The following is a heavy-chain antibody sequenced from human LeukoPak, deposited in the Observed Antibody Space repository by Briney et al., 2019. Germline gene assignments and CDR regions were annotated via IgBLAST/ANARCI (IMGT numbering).Heavy chain of an antibody. CDR1: GFTFSSYG. V-gene: IGHV3-33*01. J-gene: IGHJ4*02. CDR2: MWYDGSNK. CDR3: ARDYMTWLRSGFDY. D-gene: IGHD5-12*01. Sequence: GGSLRLSCAASGFTFSSYGMHWVRQAPGKGLEWVAVMWYDGSNKYYADSVKGRFTISRDNSKNTLYLQMNSLRAEDTAVYYCARDYMTWLRSGFDYWGQGTLVTVSS.